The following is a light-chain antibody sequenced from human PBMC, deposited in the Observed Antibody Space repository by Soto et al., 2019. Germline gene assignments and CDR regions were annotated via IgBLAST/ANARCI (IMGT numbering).Light chain of an antibody. CDR2: AAS. J-gene: IGKJ1*01. V-gene: IGKV1-27*01. CDR3: QKYNSAPRT. Sequence: DIQMTQSPSSLSASVGDRVTITCRASQGISNYLSWYQQKPGKVPKLLIYAASTLQSGVPSRFSGSGSGTDFPLTISSLRPEDVATYYCQKYNSAPRTFGQGTKVEIK. CDR1: QGISNY.